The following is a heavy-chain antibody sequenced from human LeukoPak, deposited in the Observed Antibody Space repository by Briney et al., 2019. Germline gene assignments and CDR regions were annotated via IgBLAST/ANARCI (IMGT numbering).Heavy chain of an antibody. CDR2: INHSGST. V-gene: IGHV4-34*01. D-gene: IGHD5-18*01. CDR1: GGSFSGYY. Sequence: SETLSLTCAVYGGSFSGYYWSWIRQPPGKGLEWIGEINHSGSTYYNPSLKSRVTISVDRSKNQFSLKLSSVTAADTAVYYCARDVGYSYGYWYFDLWGRGTLVTVSS. J-gene: IGHJ2*01. CDR3: ARDVGYSYGYWYFDL.